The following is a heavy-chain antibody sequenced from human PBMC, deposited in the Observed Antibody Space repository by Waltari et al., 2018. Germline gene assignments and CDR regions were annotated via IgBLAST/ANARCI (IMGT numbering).Heavy chain of an antibody. CDR3: AKSNRITIFGAHYYYYMDV. D-gene: IGHD3-3*01. V-gene: IGHV3-23*04. CDR2: ISGSGGST. Sequence: EVQLVESGGGLVQPGGSLRLSCAASGLTFSSYAMSWVRRAPGKGLEWVSAISGSGGSTYYADSVKGRFTISRDNSKNTLYLQMNSLRAEDTAVYYCAKSNRITIFGAHYYYYMDVWGKGTTVTVSS. J-gene: IGHJ6*03. CDR1: GLTFSSYA.